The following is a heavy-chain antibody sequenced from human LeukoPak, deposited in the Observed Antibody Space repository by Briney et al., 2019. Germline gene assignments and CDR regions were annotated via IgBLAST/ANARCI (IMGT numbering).Heavy chain of an antibody. CDR2: IYHSGST. CDR1: GYSISSGYY. CDR3: ARNIGASRGY. V-gene: IGHV4-38-2*01. J-gene: IGHJ4*02. Sequence: SETLSLTCAVSGYSISSGYYWGWIRQPPGKGLEWIGSIYHSGSTYYNPSLKSRVTISVDTSKNQFSLKLSSVIAADTAVYYCARNIGASRGYWGQGTLVTVSS. D-gene: IGHD5-12*01.